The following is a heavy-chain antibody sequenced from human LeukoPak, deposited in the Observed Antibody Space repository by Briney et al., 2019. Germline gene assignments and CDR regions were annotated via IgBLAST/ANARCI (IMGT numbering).Heavy chain of an antibody. D-gene: IGHD2-15*01. CDR2: IYHSGST. Sequence: PSETLSLTCTVSGGSISSGSYYWSWIRQPAGKGLEWIGSIYHSGSTYYNPSLKSRVTISVDTSKNQFSLKLSSVTAADTAVYYCSVAATPKRPFDYWGQGTLVTVSS. CDR1: GGSISSGSYY. V-gene: IGHV4-39*03. CDR3: SVAATPKRPFDY. J-gene: IGHJ4*02.